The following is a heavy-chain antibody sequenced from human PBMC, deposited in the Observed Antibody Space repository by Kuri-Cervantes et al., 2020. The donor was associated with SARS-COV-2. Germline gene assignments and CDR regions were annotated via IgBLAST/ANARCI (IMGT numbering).Heavy chain of an antibody. V-gene: IGHV1-2*02. D-gene: IGHD6-13*01. J-gene: IGHJ4*02. Sequence: ASVKVSCKDSGYTFTGYYMHWVRQAPGQGLEWMGWINPNSGGTNYAQKFQGRVTMTRDTSISTAYMELSRLRSDDTAVYYCARPIAAAEYYFDYWGQGTLVTVSS. CDR2: INPNSGGT. CDR1: GYTFTGYY. CDR3: ARPIAAAEYYFDY.